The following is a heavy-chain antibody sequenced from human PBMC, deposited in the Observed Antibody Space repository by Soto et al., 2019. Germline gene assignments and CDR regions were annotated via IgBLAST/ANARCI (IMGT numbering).Heavy chain of an antibody. V-gene: IGHV3-33*01. Sequence: GGSLRLSCAASGFTFSSYGMHWVRQAPGKGLEWVAVIWYDGSNKYYADSVKGRFTISRDNSKNTLYLQMNSLRAEDTAVYYCARDLGGSYRMDVWGQGTTVTVYS. CDR2: IWYDGSNK. D-gene: IGHD3-16*01. CDR1: GFTFSSYG. CDR3: ARDLGGSYRMDV. J-gene: IGHJ6*02.